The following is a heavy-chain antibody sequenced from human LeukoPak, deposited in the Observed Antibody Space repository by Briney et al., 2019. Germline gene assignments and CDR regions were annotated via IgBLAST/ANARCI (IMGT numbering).Heavy chain of an antibody. Sequence: GRSLRLSCAASAFTFRNHGMQWDRQAPGKGLGWVAVIWYDGSDKYYADSVKGRCTISRDNSKNTLYLQMNSLRAEDTAVYYCARDRGGVDYLYFWGERTLVTVSS. V-gene: IGHV3-33*01. CDR1: AFTFRNHG. J-gene: IGHJ4*02. CDR3: ARDRGGVDYLYF. D-gene: IGHD2-21*01. CDR2: IWYDGSDK.